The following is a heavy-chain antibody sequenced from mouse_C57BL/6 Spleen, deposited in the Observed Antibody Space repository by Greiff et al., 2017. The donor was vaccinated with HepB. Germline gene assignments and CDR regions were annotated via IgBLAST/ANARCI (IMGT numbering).Heavy chain of an antibody. Sequence: EVMLVESGGGLVKPGGSLKLSCAASGFTFSDYGMHWVRQAPEKGLEWVAYSSSGSSTIYYADTVKGRFTISRDNAKNTLFLQMTSLRSEDTAMYYCARPSGTEKAWFAYWGQGTLVTVSA. CDR1: GFTFSDYG. D-gene: IGHD4-1*01. J-gene: IGHJ3*01. CDR3: ARPSGTEKAWFAY. CDR2: SSSGSSTI. V-gene: IGHV5-17*01.